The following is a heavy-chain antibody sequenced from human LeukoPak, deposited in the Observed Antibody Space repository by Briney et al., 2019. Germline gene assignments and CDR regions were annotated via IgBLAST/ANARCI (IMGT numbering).Heavy chain of an antibody. Sequence: GGSLRLSCAASGFTFSSYTMNWVRQAPGKGLEWVSYISSSGSTIYYADSVKGRFTISRDNAKNSLYLQMNSLRAEDTAVYYCARGFGDFDWLLNFDYWGQGTLVTVSS. J-gene: IGHJ4*02. D-gene: IGHD3-9*01. CDR3: ARGFGDFDWLLNFDY. CDR2: ISSSGSTI. V-gene: IGHV3-48*04. CDR1: GFTFSSYT.